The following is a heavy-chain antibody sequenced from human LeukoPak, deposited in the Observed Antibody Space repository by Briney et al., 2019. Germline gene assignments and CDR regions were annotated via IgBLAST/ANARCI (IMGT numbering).Heavy chain of an antibody. D-gene: IGHD1-1*01. J-gene: IGHJ4*02. CDR1: GYTFTGYY. CDR3: ARDDGTSYCFDY. V-gene: IGHV1-2*02. CDR2: INPNSGGT. Sequence: ASLKVSCKASGYTFTGYYMHWVRQAPGQGLDWMGWINPNSGGTNYAQKFQGRVTMTRDTSISTAYMELSRLRSDDTAVYYCARDDGTSYCFDYWGQGTLVTVSS.